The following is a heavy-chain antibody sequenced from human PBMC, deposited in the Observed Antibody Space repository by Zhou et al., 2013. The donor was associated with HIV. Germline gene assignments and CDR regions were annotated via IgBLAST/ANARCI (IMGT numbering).Heavy chain of an antibody. CDR2: IIPISGTT. CDR3: ARDGETWIADT. J-gene: IGHJ3*01. Sequence: QVQLEQSGGEVKKPGSSVKVSCYASGDTFSSSAVSWVRQAPGQGLEWMGGIIPISGTTNYAQKFRDRVTITTDESTRTAYMELRSLSSDDTAVYYCARDGETWIADTWGQGTMVTVSS. V-gene: IGHV1-69*05. CDR1: GDTFSSSA. D-gene: IGHD2-21*01.